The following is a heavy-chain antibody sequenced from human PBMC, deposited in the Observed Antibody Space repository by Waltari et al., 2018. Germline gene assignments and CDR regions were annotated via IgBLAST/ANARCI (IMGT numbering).Heavy chain of an antibody. CDR3: ARARWAKGSGYHPGLDY. CDR1: GWSFSRYY. Sequence: QVQLQQWGAGLLKPSDTLSLTCAVYGWSFSRYYWRWIRQPPGKGLEWIGEINHSGSTNYNPSLKSRVTISVDTSKNQFSLKLSSVTAADTAVYYCARARWAKGSGYHPGLDYWGQGTLVTVSS. J-gene: IGHJ4*02. CDR2: INHSGST. V-gene: IGHV4-34*01. D-gene: IGHD3-3*01.